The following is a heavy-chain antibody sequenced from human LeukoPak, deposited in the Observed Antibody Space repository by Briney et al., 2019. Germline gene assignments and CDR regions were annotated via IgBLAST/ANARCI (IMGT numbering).Heavy chain of an antibody. D-gene: IGHD3-22*01. Sequence: PSETLSLTTTVSVVSISSYYWGWIRQPAGEGLEWIGRIYTSGSTNYNPSLKSRVTMSVDTSKNQFSLRLSSVTAADTAVYYCARTQGGSSGYYFDSWGQGTLVTVSS. CDR2: IYTSGST. V-gene: IGHV4-4*07. CDR3: ARTQGGSSGYYFDS. CDR1: VVSISSYY. J-gene: IGHJ4*02.